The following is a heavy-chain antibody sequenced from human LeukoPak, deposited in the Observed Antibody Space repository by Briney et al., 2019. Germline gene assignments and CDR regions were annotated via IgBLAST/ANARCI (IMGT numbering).Heavy chain of an antibody. CDR3: ARPKGITGVYGMDV. V-gene: IGHV1-69*04. CDR2: IIPILGIA. D-gene: IGHD1-20*01. Sequence: ASVKVSCKASGGTFSSYAISWVRQAPGRGLEWMGRIIPILGIANYAQKFQGRVTITADKSTSTAYMELSSLRSEDTAVYYCARPKGITGVYGMDVWGQGTTVTASS. CDR1: GGTFSSYA. J-gene: IGHJ6*02.